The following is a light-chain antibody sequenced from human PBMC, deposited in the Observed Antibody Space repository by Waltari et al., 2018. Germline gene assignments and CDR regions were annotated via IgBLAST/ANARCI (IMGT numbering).Light chain of an antibody. V-gene: IGKV3-11*01. Sequence: EIVLTQSPATLSLSPGERATLSCWASQSVSSYLAWYQQKPGQAPRLLIYDASNRATGIPARFSGSGSGTDFTLTISSLEPEDFAVYYCQQRSNWPPEITFGQGTRLEIK. CDR2: DAS. CDR3: QQRSNWPPEIT. J-gene: IGKJ5*01. CDR1: QSVSSY.